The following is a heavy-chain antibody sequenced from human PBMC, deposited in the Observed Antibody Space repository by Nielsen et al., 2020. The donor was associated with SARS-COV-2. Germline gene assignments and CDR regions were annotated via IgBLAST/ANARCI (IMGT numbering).Heavy chain of an antibody. Sequence: ASVKVSCKASGYTFTNNYMHWVRQAPGQGLEWMGWISGYNGDTNYAQKFQGRVTLTTDTSTSTAYMELSSLKFEDTAVYFCARRAGGWFDPWGQGTLVTVSS. V-gene: IGHV1-18*04. CDR3: ARRAGGWFDP. CDR1: GYTFTNNY. CDR2: ISGYNGDT. J-gene: IGHJ5*02.